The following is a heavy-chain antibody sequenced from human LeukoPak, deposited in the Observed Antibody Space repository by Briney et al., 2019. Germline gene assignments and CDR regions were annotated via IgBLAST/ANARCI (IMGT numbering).Heavy chain of an antibody. J-gene: IGHJ4*02. Sequence: GGSLRLSCAVSGITLSNYGMSWVRQAPGKGLEWVAGISGSGGGTYYADSVKGRFTISRDNPKNTLYLQMNSLRAEDTTVYFCAKRGVVIRVILVGFHKEAYYFDSWGQGALVTVSS. CDR2: ISGSGGGT. CDR1: GITLSNYG. CDR3: AKRGVVIRVILVGFHKEAYYFDS. D-gene: IGHD3-22*01. V-gene: IGHV3-23*01.